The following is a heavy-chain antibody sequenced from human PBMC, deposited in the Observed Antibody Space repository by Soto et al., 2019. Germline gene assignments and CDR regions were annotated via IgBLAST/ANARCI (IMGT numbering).Heavy chain of an antibody. CDR1: SGSISSSNW. Sequence: PSETLSLTCAVSSGSISSSNWWSWVRQPPGKGLEWIGEIYHSGSTNYNPSLKSRVTISVDKSKNQFSLKLSSVTAADTAVYYCARGSSLIVVVPATEKTTSAQPERLFDYWGQGTLVTVSS. D-gene: IGHD2-2*01. J-gene: IGHJ4*02. CDR3: ARGSSLIVVVPATEKTTSAQPERLFDY. V-gene: IGHV4-4*02. CDR2: IYHSGST.